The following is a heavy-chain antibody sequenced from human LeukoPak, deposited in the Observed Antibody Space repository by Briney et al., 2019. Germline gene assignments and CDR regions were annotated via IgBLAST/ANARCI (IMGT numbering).Heavy chain of an antibody. CDR2: VNPNSGGT. D-gene: IGHD1-26*01. Sequence: WASVKVSCKASGYTFTDYYMHWVRQAPGQGLEWMGWVNPNSGGTNYAQKFQGRVTMTRDTSISTAYMELSRLRSDDTAVYYCARVDEGSRNWFDPWGQGTLVTVSS. J-gene: IGHJ5*02. V-gene: IGHV1-2*02. CDR3: ARVDEGSRNWFDP. CDR1: GYTFTDYY.